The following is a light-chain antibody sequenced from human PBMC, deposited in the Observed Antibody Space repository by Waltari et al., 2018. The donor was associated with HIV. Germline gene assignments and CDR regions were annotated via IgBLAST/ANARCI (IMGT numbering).Light chain of an antibody. CDR3: SSHAGSKVV. CDR1: SSDVGGYNY. CDR2: DVI. Sequence: QSALTQPPSASGSPGQSVTLSCTGTSSDVGGYNYVSWHQQHPGKAPKLIIYDVIKRPPGVPDRFSGSKSGNTASLTVSGLQPEDEADYYCSSHAGSKVVFGGGTRLTVL. J-gene: IGLJ2*01. V-gene: IGLV2-8*01.